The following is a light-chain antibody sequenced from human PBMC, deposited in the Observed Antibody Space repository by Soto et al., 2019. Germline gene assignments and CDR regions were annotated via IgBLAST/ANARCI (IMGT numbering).Light chain of an antibody. Sequence: IHMTLSASSLSASVGYRVTITCRASESIRNYLNWYQQKPGKAPEVLVYAASSLQSGVPSRFSGSGYGTDFNLTISGLQTEDFATYYCQQSYNSPRTFGQGTKVDIK. CDR3: QQSYNSPRT. J-gene: IGKJ1*01. CDR2: AAS. CDR1: ESIRNY. V-gene: IGKV1-39*01.